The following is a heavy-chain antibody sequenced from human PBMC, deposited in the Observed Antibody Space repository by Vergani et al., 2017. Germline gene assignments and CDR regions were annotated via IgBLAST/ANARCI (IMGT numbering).Heavy chain of an antibody. V-gene: IGHV3-66*02. Sequence: EVHLLESGGGLVQTGGSQRLSCVASGFTFRNNAMSWVRQAPGKGLEWVSVIYSGGSTYYADSVKGRFTISRDNSKNTLYLQMNSLRAEDTAVYYCARESLGYWGQGTLVTVSS. J-gene: IGHJ4*02. CDR3: ARESLGY. CDR2: IYSGGST. CDR1: GFTFRNNA.